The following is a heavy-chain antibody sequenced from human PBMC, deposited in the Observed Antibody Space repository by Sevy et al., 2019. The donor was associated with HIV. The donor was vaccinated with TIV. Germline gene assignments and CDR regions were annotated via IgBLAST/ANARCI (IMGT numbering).Heavy chain of an antibody. CDR3: ATTKDYYESSGDPFDY. Sequence: ASVKVSCKVSGYTLTKLAMHWVRQGPGKGLEWMGSFDPEDEETIYAQKFQGRVTMTEDKSTETAYMELSSLRSEDTAVYYCATTKDYYESSGDPFDYWGQGTLVTVSS. CDR2: FDPEDEET. V-gene: IGHV1-24*01. CDR1: GYTLTKLA. J-gene: IGHJ4*02. D-gene: IGHD3-22*01.